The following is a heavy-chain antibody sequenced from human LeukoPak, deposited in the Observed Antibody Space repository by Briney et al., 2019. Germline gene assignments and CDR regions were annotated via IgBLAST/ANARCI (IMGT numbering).Heavy chain of an antibody. CDR3: ARDSASSGWLFDY. Sequence: ASVKVSCKASGYTFTGYYMHWVRQAPGQGLEWMGWINPNSGGTNYAQKFQGRVTMTRDSSISTAYMELSRLRSDDTAVYYCARDSASSGWLFDYWGQGTLVTVSS. CDR2: INPNSGGT. CDR1: GYTFTGYY. J-gene: IGHJ4*02. D-gene: IGHD6-19*01. V-gene: IGHV1-2*02.